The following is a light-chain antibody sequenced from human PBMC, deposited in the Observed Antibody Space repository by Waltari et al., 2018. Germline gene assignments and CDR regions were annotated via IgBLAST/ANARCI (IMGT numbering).Light chain of an antibody. V-gene: IGLV2-23*01. CDR2: EGS. Sequence: QSALTQPASVSGSPGRSITISCTGTSSDVGSYNLVSWYQQHPGKAPKLMIYEGSKRPSGVSNRFSGSKSGNTASLTISGLQAEDEADYYCCSYAGREVVFGGGTKLTVL. J-gene: IGLJ2*01. CDR3: CSYAGREVV. CDR1: SSDVGSYNL.